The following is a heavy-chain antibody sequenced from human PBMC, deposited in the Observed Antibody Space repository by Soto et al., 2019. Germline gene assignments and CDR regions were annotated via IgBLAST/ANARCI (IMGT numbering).Heavy chain of an antibody. CDR2: INSDGSST. V-gene: IGHV3-74*01. CDR3: ARVPQLVPYYYYGMDV. D-gene: IGHD6-13*01. J-gene: IGHJ6*02. Sequence: EVQLVESGGGLVQPGGSLRLSCAASGFTFSSYWMHWVRQAPGKGLVWVSRINSDGSSTSYADSVKGRFTISRDNAKNTLYLQLNRLRAEDTAVYYCARVPQLVPYYYYGMDVWGQGTTVTVSS. CDR1: GFTFSSYW.